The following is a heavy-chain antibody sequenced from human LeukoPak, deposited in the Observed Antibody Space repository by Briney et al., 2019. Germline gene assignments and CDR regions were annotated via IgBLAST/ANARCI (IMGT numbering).Heavy chain of an antibody. Sequence: GGSLRLSCAASGFTFSSYGMHWVRQAPGKGLEWVAFIRYDGSNKYYADSVKGRFTISRDNSKNTLFLQMNSLRAEDTAVYYCAKSPRYYYGSGSSSIDYWGQGTLVTVSS. CDR1: GFTFSSYG. CDR2: IRYDGSNK. V-gene: IGHV3-30*02. D-gene: IGHD3-10*01. J-gene: IGHJ4*02. CDR3: AKSPRYYYGSGSSSIDY.